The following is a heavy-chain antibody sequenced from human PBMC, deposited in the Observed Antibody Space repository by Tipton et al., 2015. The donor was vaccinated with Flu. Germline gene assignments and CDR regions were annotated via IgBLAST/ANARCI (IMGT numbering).Heavy chain of an antibody. V-gene: IGHV4-61*01. CDR2: FFYGETT. CDR3: ARASGVLEWQSWTFDD. J-gene: IGHJ5*02. Sequence: TLSLTCTVSGGSISSSSYYWSWIRQPPGKGLEWIGYFFYGETTKYNPSLKSRVTMSIDTSKNQFSLNLNSVTAADTAVYYCARASGVLEWQSWTFDDWGKGTLVTVAS. CDR1: GGSISSSSYY. D-gene: IGHD3-3*01.